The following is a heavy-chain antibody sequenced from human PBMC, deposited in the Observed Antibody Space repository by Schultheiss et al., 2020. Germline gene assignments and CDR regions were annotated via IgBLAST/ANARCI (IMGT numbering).Heavy chain of an antibody. CDR1: GGSISSSSYY. J-gene: IGHJ4*02. Sequence: SETLSLTCTVSGGSISSSSYYWGWIRQPPGKGLEWIGSIYYTGGTFYNPSLESRVSISVDRSKNQFSLQLNSVTPEDTAVYYCATHSRGYYFDYWGQGTLVTVSS. CDR2: IYYTGGT. CDR3: ATHSRGYYFDY. V-gene: IGHV4-39*01.